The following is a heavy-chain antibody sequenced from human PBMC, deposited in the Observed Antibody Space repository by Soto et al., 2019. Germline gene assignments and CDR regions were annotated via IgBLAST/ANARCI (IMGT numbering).Heavy chain of an antibody. D-gene: IGHD6-13*01. CDR1: GGSISSYY. CDR2: LYYSGST. CDR3: ATTLLKGVTANRRRYSETMNYFGY. Sequence: PSETLSLTCTVSGGSISSYYWSWLRQPPGKGLEWIGYLYYSGSTNYNPSPKSRVTISVQTSKNQCSRKLSSVTAPDTAGYYCATTLLKGVTANRRRYSETMNYFGYWGQGTLVTVS. V-gene: IGHV4-59*01. J-gene: IGHJ4*02.